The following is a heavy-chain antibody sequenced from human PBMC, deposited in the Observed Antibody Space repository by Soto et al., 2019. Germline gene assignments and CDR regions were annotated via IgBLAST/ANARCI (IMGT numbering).Heavy chain of an antibody. V-gene: IGHV4-39*01. CDR1: GGSISSSSYY. J-gene: IGHJ3*02. CDR3: ARLKWELLPHGAFDI. D-gene: IGHD1-26*01. CDR2: IYYSGST. Sequence: SETLSLTCTVSGGSISSSSYYWGWIRQPPGKGLEWIGSIYYSGSTYYNPSLKSRVTISVDTSKNQFSLKLSSVTAADTAVYYCARLKWELLPHGAFDIWGQGTMVTVSS.